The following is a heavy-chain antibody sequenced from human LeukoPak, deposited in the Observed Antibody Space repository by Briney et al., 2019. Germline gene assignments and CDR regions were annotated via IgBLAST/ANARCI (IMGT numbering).Heavy chain of an antibody. CDR2: VNHSGST. J-gene: IGHJ3*02. V-gene: IGHV4-34*01. CDR1: GGSFSGYY. Sequence: SETLSLTCAVYGGSFSGYYWSWIRQPPGKGLEWIGEVNHSGSTNYNPSLKSRVTISVDTSKNQFSLKLGSVTAADTAVYYCARDPDIAVVVAPNRDDAFDIWGQGTMVTVSS. D-gene: IGHD2-15*01. CDR3: ARDPDIAVVVAPNRDDAFDI.